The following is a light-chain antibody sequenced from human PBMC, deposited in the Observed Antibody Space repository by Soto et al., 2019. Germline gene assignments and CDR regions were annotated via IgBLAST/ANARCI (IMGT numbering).Light chain of an antibody. CDR3: QQYGSSSYT. V-gene: IGKV3-20*01. CDR2: AAS. J-gene: IGKJ2*01. CDR1: QSISSSY. Sequence: EIVLTQSPGTLSLSPGERATLSCRASQSISSSYLAWYQQKPGQAPRLLLYAASSRATGIPDRFSGSGSGTDFTLTISRLEPEDFAVYYCQQYGSSSYTFGQGTQLAIK.